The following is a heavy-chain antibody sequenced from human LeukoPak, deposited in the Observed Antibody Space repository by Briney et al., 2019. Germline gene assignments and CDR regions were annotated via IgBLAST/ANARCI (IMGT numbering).Heavy chain of an antibody. CDR3: AKRWRYYDSSGYYFDY. Sequence: PGGSLRLSCAASGFTFSTYTMYWVRHPPGKRLEWVSIIGSSGGGIHYADSVKGRFTISRDNSKNTLYLQMNRLRAEDTAVYYCAKRWRYYDSSGYYFDYWGQGTLVTVSS. D-gene: IGHD3-22*01. V-gene: IGHV3-23*01. CDR2: IGSSGGGI. J-gene: IGHJ4*02. CDR1: GFTFSTYT.